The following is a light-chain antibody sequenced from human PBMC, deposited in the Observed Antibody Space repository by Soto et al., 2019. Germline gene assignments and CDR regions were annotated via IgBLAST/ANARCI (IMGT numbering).Light chain of an antibody. V-gene: IGKV3-15*01. CDR3: QQYNNWPRT. CDR1: QSVSTK. J-gene: IGKJ1*01. CDR2: DVS. Sequence: EIMMTQSPATLSVSPGERATLSCRASQSVSTKLAWYQQKPGQAPRLLIHDVSTRATGIPARFSGSGSGTEFTLTISGLQSEDFAVYYCQQYNNWPRTFGQGTKVDIK.